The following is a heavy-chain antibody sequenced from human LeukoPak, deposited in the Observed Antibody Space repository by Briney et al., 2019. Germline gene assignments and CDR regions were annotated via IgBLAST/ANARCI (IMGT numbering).Heavy chain of an antibody. CDR1: GFTFSSYS. D-gene: IGHD2/OR15-2a*01. CDR3: ARVDETTFSFDY. Sequence: PGGSLRLSCAASGFTFSSYSMNWVRQAPGKGLEWVSSISSSSSYIYYADSVKGRFTISRDNAKNSLYLQMNSLRAEDTAVYYCARVDETTFSFDYWGQGTLVTVSS. CDR2: ISSSSSYI. V-gene: IGHV3-21*01. J-gene: IGHJ4*02.